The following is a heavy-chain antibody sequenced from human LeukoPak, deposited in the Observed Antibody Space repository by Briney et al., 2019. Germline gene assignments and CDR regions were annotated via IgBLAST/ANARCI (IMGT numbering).Heavy chain of an antibody. CDR1: GFTFSGYA. CDR2: ISGSGGST. V-gene: IGHV3-23*01. D-gene: IGHD3-22*01. Sequence: GGSLRLSCAASGFTFSGYAMSWVRQAPGKGLEWVSAISGSGGSTYYADSVKGRFTISRDNSKNTLYLQMNSLRAEDTAVYYCAKGPTYYYDSSGYYDYFDYWGQGTLVTVSS. J-gene: IGHJ4*02. CDR3: AKGPTYYYDSSGYYDYFDY.